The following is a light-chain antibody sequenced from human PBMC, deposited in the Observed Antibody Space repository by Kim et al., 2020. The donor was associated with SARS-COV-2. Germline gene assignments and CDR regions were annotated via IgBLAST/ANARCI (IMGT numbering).Light chain of an antibody. Sequence: ELTQPPSASETPGQKITIFCSGDRSNIGTYAVHWYQHRPGTAPQLLIYGNDQRPSGVPDRFSGSKSGTSASLDISGLQSADEAQYSCAAWDDRLSGPVFGGGTQLTVL. CDR1: RSNIGTYA. CDR3: AAWDDRLSGPV. CDR2: GND. V-gene: IGLV1-44*01. J-gene: IGLJ7*01.